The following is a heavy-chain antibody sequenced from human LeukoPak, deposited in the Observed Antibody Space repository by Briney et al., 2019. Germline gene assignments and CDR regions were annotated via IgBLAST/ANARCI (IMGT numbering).Heavy chain of an antibody. CDR1: GYTFTGYF. J-gene: IGHJ4*02. Sequence: GAAVTVSCKASGYTFTGYFIHWVRQAPGQGLEWMGWINPDSGGTNYAQKFQGRVTMARDTSISTAYMELSRLRSDDSAIYYCARGRGSWYDSSGSPYIRFDYWGQGTLVTVSS. CDR3: ARGRGSWYDSSGSPYIRFDY. CDR2: INPDSGGT. D-gene: IGHD3-22*01. V-gene: IGHV1-2*02.